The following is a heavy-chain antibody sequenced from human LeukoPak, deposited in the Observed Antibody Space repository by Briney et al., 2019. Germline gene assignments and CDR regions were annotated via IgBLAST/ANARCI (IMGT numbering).Heavy chain of an antibody. CDR2: ITSSSSYT. J-gene: IGHJ4*02. V-gene: IGHV3-21*01. D-gene: IGHD1-26*01. Sequence: GGSLRLSCADSGFTFSSYNMNWVRQAPGKGLEWVSSITSSSSYTFYADSVKGRFTISRDNAKNSLYLQMNSLRAEDTAVYYCAKDSGSYSLVHWGQGTLVTVSS. CDR3: AKDSGSYSLVH. CDR1: GFTFSSYN.